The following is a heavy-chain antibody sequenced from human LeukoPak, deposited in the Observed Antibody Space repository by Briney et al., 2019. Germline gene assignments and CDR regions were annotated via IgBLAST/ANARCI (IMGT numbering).Heavy chain of an antibody. CDR1: GYSISSGYY. CDR2: IHHSGNT. V-gene: IGHV4-38-2*02. Sequence: SETLSLTCSVSGYSISSGYYWGWIRQPPGKGLEWIGSIHHSGNTYYNPSLKSRVTIPVDTSKNQFSLKLSSVTAADTAVYYCARDSPPAYCSGGSCYFDYWGQGTLVTVSS. CDR3: ARDSPPAYCSGGSCYFDY. D-gene: IGHD2-15*01. J-gene: IGHJ4*02.